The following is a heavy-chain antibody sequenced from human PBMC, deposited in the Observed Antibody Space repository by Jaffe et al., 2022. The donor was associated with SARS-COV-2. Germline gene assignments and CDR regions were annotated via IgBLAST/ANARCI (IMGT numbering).Heavy chain of an antibody. J-gene: IGHJ4*02. CDR2: IKQDGSEK. CDR3: ARDEGLWFGELFLDY. D-gene: IGHD3-10*01. Sequence: EVQLVESGGGLVQPGGSLRLSCAASGFTFSSYWMSWVRQAPGKGLEWVANIKQDGSEKYYVDSVKGRFTISRDNAKNSLYLQMNSLRAEDTAVYYCARDEGLWFGELFLDYWGQGTLVTVSS. V-gene: IGHV3-7*01. CDR1: GFTFSSYW.